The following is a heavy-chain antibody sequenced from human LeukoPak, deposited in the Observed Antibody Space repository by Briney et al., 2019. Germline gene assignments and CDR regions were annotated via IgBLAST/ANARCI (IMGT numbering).Heavy chain of an antibody. J-gene: IGHJ4*02. CDR1: GFTFDDYA. CDR3: ARPQNIAARGGYYFDY. Sequence: GRSLRLSCAASGFTFDDYAMHWVRQAPGKGLEWVSGINWNGGSTGYADSVKGRFTISRDNAKNSLYLQMNSLRAEDTALYYCARPQNIAARGGYYFDYWGQGTLVTVSS. D-gene: IGHD6-6*01. CDR2: INWNGGST. V-gene: IGHV3-20*04.